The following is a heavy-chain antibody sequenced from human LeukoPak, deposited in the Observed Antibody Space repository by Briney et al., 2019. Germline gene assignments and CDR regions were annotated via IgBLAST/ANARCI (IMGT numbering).Heavy chain of an antibody. V-gene: IGHV3-23*01. CDR2: ISGSGGST. J-gene: IGHJ4*02. Sequence: GGSLRLSCAASGFTFSSYAMNWVRQAPGKGLEWVSGISGSGGSTYYADSVKGRFTISRDNSKNTLSLQMKSLRAEDTAVYYCAKGGSYYYDSSGYFGYWGQGTLVTVSS. D-gene: IGHD3-22*01. CDR3: AKGGSYYYDSSGYFGY. CDR1: GFTFSSYA.